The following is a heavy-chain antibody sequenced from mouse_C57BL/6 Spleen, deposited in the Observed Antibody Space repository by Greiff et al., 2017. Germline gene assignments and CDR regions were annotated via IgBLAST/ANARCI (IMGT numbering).Heavy chain of an antibody. CDR3: ARSGQLPAWFAY. CDR2: IYPGDGDT. CDR1: GYAFSSSW. D-gene: IGHD3-2*01. J-gene: IGHJ3*01. Sequence: VQLQQSGPELVKPGASVKISCKASGYAFSSSWMNWVKQRPGKGLEWIGRIYPGDGDTNYNGKFKGKATLTADKSSSTAYMQLSSLTSEGSAVYFCARSGQLPAWFAYWGQGTLVTVSA. V-gene: IGHV1-82*01.